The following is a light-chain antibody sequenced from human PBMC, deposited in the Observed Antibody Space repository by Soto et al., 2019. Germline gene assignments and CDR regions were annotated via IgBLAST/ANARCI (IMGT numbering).Light chain of an antibody. CDR1: QSFSSSY. CDR2: ATY. J-gene: IGKJ4*01. CDR3: QQYGSSPT. Sequence: EIVLTQSPGTLSLSPGERATLSCRASQSFSSSYLAWYQQKPVQAPRLLIYATYTRATGIPDRFSGSGSGTDFTLTISRLEPEDFAVYYCQQYGSSPTFGGGTKVEMK. V-gene: IGKV3-20*01.